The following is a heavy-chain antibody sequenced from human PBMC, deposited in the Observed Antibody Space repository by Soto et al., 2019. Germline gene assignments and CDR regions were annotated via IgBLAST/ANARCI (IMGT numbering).Heavy chain of an antibody. CDR2: ISGSSVSI. CDR3: ARLTFILYGMDV. V-gene: IGHV3-48*02. CDR1: GFTFSSYS. J-gene: IGHJ6*02. Sequence: EVQLVESGGGSVQPGGSLRLSCGAAGFTFSSYSMNWVRQAPGKGLEWVSYISGSSVSIYYADSVKGPFTVSRDNAQNSLFLEMNSLRDEDTAVYYCARLTFILYGMDVWGLGTTVTVSS. D-gene: IGHD2-15*01.